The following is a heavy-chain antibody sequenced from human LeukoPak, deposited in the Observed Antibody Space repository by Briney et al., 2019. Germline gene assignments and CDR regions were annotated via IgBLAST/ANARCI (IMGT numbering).Heavy chain of an antibody. J-gene: IGHJ4*02. V-gene: IGHV3-21*01. CDR2: ISSSSSYI. CDR1: GFTVSSNY. Sequence: GGSLRLSCAASGFTVSSNYMSWVRQAPGKGLKWVSSISSSSSYIYYADSVKGRFTISRDNAKNSLYLQMNSLRAEDTAVYYCARGREDQWLAYFDYWGQGTLVTVSS. D-gene: IGHD6-19*01. CDR3: ARGREDQWLAYFDY.